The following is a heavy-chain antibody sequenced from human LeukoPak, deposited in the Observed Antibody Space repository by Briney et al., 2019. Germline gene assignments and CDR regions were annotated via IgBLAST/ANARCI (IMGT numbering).Heavy chain of an antibody. CDR1: GDSFSTYW. D-gene: IGHD5-12*01. V-gene: IGHV5-51*01. CDR3: ARGAYSGYEFDC. CDR2: IYPGDSDT. Sequence: GESLEISCRASGDSFSTYWIGWVRQMPGKSLEWMGGIYPGDSDTRYSPSFQGQVTISADKSISTAYLQWSSLTASDTAMYYCARGAYSGYEFDCWGQGTLVTVSS. J-gene: IGHJ4*02.